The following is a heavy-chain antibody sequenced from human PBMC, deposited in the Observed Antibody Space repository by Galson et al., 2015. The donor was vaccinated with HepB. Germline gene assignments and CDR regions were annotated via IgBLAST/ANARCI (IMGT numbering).Heavy chain of an antibody. CDR3: ARDADPNVDTAPLGARYDAFDV. J-gene: IGHJ3*01. D-gene: IGHD5-18*01. V-gene: IGHV3-7*01. Sequence: SLRLSCAASGFTFSSSWMTWVRQVPGKGLEWVANIKEDGSDKNYVDSVKGRFTISRDNAKNSLYLQMNSLRAEDTAVYYCARDADPNVDTAPLGARYDAFDVWGQGTMVTVSS. CDR1: GFTFSSSW. CDR2: IKEDGSDK.